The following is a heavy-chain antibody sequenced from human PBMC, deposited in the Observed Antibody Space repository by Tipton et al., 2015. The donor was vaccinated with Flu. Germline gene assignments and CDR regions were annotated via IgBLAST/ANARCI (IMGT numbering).Heavy chain of an antibody. CDR1: GFTLSDYN. V-gene: IGHV3-48*02. Sequence: SLRLSCTASGFTLSDYNMDWVRQAPGKGLEWVSCITSSGSVYYADSVQGRFTLSRDNAKNSLFLQMNRLRDEDTAVYFCARDPSNCDRTGGFDSWGQGTLVSVSA. CDR3: ARDPSNCDRTGGFDS. CDR2: ITSSGSV. D-gene: IGHD3-22*01. J-gene: IGHJ4*02.